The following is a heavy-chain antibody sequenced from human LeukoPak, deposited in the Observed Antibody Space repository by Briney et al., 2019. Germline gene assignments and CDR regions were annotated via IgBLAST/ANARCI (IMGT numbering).Heavy chain of an antibody. D-gene: IGHD6-6*01. CDR2: INHSGST. V-gene: IGHV4-34*01. CDR3: ARGVRQLGPPRGFYMDV. CDR1: GGSSSGYY. Sequence: SETLSLTCAVYGGSSSGYYWSWIRQPPGKGLEWIGEINHSGSTNYNPSLKSRVTISVDTSKNQFSLKLSSVTAADTAVYYCARGVRQLGPPRGFYMDVWGKGTTVTVSS. J-gene: IGHJ6*03.